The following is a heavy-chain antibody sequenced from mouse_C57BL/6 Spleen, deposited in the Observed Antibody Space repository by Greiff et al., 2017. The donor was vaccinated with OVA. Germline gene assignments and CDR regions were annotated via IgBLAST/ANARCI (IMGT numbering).Heavy chain of an antibody. CDR3: ARWSTTVVAMAY. V-gene: IGHV1-64*01. J-gene: IGHJ3*01. CDR1: GYTFTSYW. D-gene: IGHD1-1*01. CDR2: IHPTSGST. Sequence: VQLQQPGAELVKPGASVKLSCKASGYTFTSYWMHWVKQRPGQGLEWIGMIHPTSGSTNYNEKFKSKATLTVDKSSSTAYMQLSILTSEDSAVYYCARWSTTVVAMAYWGQGTLVTVSA.